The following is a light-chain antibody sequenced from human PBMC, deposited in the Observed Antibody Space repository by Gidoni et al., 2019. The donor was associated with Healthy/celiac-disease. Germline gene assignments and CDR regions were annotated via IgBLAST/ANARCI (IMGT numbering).Light chain of an antibody. Sequence: DIVMIQSSDSLALSLGDRATINCKSSQSVLYSSNNKNYLAWYQQKPGQPPKLLIYWASTRESGVPDRFSGSGSGTDFTLTISSLQAEDVAVYYCQQYYSTPCSFGQXTKLEIK. V-gene: IGKV4-1*01. J-gene: IGKJ2*04. CDR1: QSVLYSSNNKNY. CDR3: QQYYSTPCS. CDR2: WAS.